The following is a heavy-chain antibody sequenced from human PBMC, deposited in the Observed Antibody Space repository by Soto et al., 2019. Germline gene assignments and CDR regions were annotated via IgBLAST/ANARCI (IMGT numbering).Heavy chain of an antibody. CDR2: IYHNGET. J-gene: IGHJ6*02. Sequence: QMQLQESGPGLVKPSETLSLICSVSGDSITAYYLSWLRQSPGQELEWIGYIYHNGETNYNPSLKRRVTISADTSKTQFSLRLSSVTAADPGVYYCAIAKGGEFLKGSGMDVWGQGTTVIVSS. CDR1: GDSITAYY. V-gene: IGHV4-59*01. D-gene: IGHD3-10*01. CDR3: AIAKGGEFLKGSGMDV.